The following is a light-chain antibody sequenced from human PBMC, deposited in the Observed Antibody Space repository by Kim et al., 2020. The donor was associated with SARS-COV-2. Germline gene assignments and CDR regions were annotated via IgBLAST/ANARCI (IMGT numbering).Light chain of an antibody. Sequence: GQSYTLSCTGTSSDVGGYNYVSWYQQHPGKAPNLMIYDVSNRPSGVSNRFSGSKSGNTASLTISGLQAEDEADYYCSSYTSSSTLVFGGGTQLTVL. J-gene: IGLJ2*01. CDR2: DVS. V-gene: IGLV2-14*03. CDR1: SSDVGGYNY. CDR3: SSYTSSSTLV.